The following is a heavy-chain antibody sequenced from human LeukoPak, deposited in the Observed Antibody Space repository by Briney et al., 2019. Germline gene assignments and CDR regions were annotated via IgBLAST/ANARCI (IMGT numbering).Heavy chain of an antibody. V-gene: IGHV3-15*01. CDR3: TTATVVSDAFDI. D-gene: IGHD4-23*01. J-gene: IGHJ3*02. CDR1: GFTFSNAW. Sequence: PGGSLRLSCAASGFTFSNAWMSWVRQAPGKGLEWVGRMRSKIDGGTTDYAAPVKGRFTISRDDSKNTLYLQMNSLKTEDTAVYYCTTATVVSDAFDIWGQGTMVTVSS. CDR2: MRSKIDGGTT.